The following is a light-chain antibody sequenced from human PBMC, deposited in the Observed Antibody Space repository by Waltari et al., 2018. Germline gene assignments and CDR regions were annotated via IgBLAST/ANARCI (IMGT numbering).Light chain of an antibody. CDR3: QHYVSLPVT. V-gene: IGKV3-20*01. Sequence: EIVLTQSPGTLSLSPGARATLSCRASQSFTRYLAWYQHKPGQAPRLLIYDASTRAAGIADRFSGSGSGTDFSLTISRLEPEDFAVYYCQHYVSLPVTFGQGTKVEIK. CDR2: DAS. CDR1: QSFTRY. J-gene: IGKJ1*01.